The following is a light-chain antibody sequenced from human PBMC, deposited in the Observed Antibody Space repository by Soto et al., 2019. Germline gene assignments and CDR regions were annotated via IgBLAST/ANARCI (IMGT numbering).Light chain of an antibody. Sequence: DMQRTQARSSLSASVGDRVSFTCEASQDITNYLNWYQHKPGKAPELLIYDASNLETGVPSRFSGSGSGTDFTFTISSLQPEDFATYYCQQYDNFPLTLGGGTKVDIK. J-gene: IGKJ4*01. V-gene: IGKV1-33*01. CDR3: QQYDNFPLT. CDR1: QDITNY. CDR2: DAS.